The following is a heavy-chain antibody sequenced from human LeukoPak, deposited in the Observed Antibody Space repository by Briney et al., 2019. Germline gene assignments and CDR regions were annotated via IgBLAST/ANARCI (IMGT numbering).Heavy chain of an antibody. V-gene: IGHV3-64*01. Sequence: PGGSLRLSCAASGFTFSSYAMHWVRQAPGKGLEYVSAISSNGGSTYYANSVKGRFTISRDNSKNTLYLQMGSLRAEDMAVYYCARDWGSSTLYYYMDVWGKGTTVTVSS. CDR2: ISSNGGST. D-gene: IGHD2-2*01. CDR1: GFTFSSYA. J-gene: IGHJ6*03. CDR3: ARDWGSSTLYYYMDV.